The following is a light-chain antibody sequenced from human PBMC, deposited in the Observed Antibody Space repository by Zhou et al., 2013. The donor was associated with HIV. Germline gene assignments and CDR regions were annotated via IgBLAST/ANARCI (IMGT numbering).Light chain of an antibody. CDR1: QSVSRSY. CDR2: GAS. CDR3: QQYGGSPRT. Sequence: EIVLTQSPGTLSLSPGERATLSCGASQSVSRSYLAWYQQKPGQAPRLLIYGASSRATGIPDRFSGSGSGTDSTLTISRLEPEDFAVYYCQQYGGSPRTFGQGTKVEIK. J-gene: IGKJ1*01. V-gene: IGKV3-20*01.